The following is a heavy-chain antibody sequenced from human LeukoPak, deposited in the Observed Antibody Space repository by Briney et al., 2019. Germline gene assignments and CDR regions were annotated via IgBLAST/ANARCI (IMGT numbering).Heavy chain of an antibody. CDR3: ARATYGDYYFDY. CDR2: TSSSSSTI. J-gene: IGHJ4*02. D-gene: IGHD4-17*01. V-gene: IGHV3-11*01. Sequence: GGSLRLSCAASGFTFSDYYMHRIRQAPGKGLEWVSYTSSSSSTIYYADSVKGRFTISRDNAENSLCLQMNSLRAEDTAVYYCARATYGDYYFDYWGQGTLATVSS. CDR1: GFTFSDYY.